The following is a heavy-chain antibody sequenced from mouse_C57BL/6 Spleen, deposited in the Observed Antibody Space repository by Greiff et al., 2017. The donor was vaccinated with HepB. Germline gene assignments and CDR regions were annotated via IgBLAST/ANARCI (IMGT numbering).Heavy chain of an antibody. J-gene: IGHJ2*01. CDR2: INPNNGGT. V-gene: IGHV1-18*01. D-gene: IGHD2-4*01. Sequence: EVQLVESGPELVKPGASVKIPCKASGYTFTDYNMDWVKQSHGKSLEWIGDINPNNGGTIYNQKFKGKATLTVDKSSSTAYMELRSLTSEDTAVYYCARDDYDGGGYFDYWGQGTTLTVSS. CDR1: GYTFTDYN. CDR3: ARDDYDGGGYFDY.